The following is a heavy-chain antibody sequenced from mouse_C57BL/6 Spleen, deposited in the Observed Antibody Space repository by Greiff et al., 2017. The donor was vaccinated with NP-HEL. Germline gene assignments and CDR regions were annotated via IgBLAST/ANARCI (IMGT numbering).Heavy chain of an antibody. CDR1: GFTFSDYY. CDR3: ASYYYGSYAMDY. J-gene: IGHJ4*01. V-gene: IGHV5-16*01. Sequence: EVMLVESEGGLVQPGSSMKLSCTASGFTFSDYYMAWVRQVPEKGLEWVANINYDGSSTYYLDSLKSRFIISRDNAKNILYLQMSSLKSEDTATYYCASYYYGSYAMDYWGQGTSVTVSS. CDR2: INYDGSST. D-gene: IGHD1-1*01.